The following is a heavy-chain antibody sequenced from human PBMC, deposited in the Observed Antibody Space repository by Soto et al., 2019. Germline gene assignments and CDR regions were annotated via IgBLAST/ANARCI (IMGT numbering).Heavy chain of an antibody. Sequence: SSVKVSWKASGGTFSSYAMSWVRQAPGHRLEWMGGIIPIFGTAHYAQKFQGRVTITADESTSTAYMELSSLRSEDTAVYYCAREHSRAPLWLSDYYFHGLEGWG. V-gene: IGHV1-69*13. CDR1: GGTFSSYA. D-gene: IGHD3-10*01. CDR2: IIPIFGTA. J-gene: IGHJ6*04. CDR3: AREHSRAPLWLSDYYFHGLEG.